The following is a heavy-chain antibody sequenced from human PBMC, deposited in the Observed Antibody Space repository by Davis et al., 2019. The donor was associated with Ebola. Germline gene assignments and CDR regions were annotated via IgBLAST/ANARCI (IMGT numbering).Heavy chain of an antibody. J-gene: IGHJ4*02. CDR1: GFTFSSYS. Sequence: GESLKISCAASGFTFSSYSMNWVRQAPGKGLEWVSSISSSSSYIYYADSVKGRFTVSRDNAKNSLYLQMNSLRAEDTAVYYCAKGTYSSYWGQGTLVTVSS. V-gene: IGHV3-21*01. CDR3: AKGTYSSY. CDR2: ISSSSSYI. D-gene: IGHD6-13*01.